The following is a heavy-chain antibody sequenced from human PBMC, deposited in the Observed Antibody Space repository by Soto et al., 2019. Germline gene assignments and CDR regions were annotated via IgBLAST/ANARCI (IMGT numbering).Heavy chain of an antibody. J-gene: IGHJ5*02. CDR2: VKSKSNGGTT. CDR1: GSTFSNSW. Sequence: PGGSLRLSCAASGSTFSNSWMSWVRQAPGKGLEWVGRVKSKSNGGTTDYAVSVKGRFTISRDDSKNTLYLQMNSVKSEDTAVYYGTTLEFDPWGQGTLVTVSS. CDR3: TTLEFDP. V-gene: IGHV3-15*01.